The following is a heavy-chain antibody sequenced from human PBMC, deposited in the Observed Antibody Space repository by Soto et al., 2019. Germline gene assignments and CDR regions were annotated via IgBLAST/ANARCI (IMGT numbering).Heavy chain of an antibody. D-gene: IGHD6-13*01. V-gene: IGHV3-23*01. CDR1: GFTFSSYA. J-gene: IGHJ5*02. CDR2: IISDGGGST. Sequence: PGGSLRLSCAASGFTFSSYAMSWARQAPGKGLEWVSTIISDGGGSTFYADSVKGRFTISRDNSKNTLYLQMNGLRADDTAVYYCAKDRGSSLYHWFDPWGQGTLVTVSS. CDR3: AKDRGSSLYHWFDP.